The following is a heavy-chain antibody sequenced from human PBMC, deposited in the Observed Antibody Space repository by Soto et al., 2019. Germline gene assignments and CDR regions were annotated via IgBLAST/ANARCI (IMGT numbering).Heavy chain of an antibody. CDR3: ARFCSSTSCYVESYSSSWYLGMDV. CDR2: IIPIFGTA. J-gene: IGHJ6*02. D-gene: IGHD2-2*01. Sequence: ASVKVSCKASGGTFSSYAISWVRQAPGQGLEWMGGIIPIFGTANYAQKFQGRVTITADESTSTAYMELSSLRSEDTAVYYCARFCSSTSCYVESYSSSWYLGMDVWGQGTTVTVSS. CDR1: GGTFSSYA. V-gene: IGHV1-69*13.